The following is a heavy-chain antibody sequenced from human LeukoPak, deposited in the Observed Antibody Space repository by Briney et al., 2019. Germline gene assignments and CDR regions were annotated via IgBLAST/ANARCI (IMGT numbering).Heavy chain of an antibody. CDR3: ARGDEYHDSGSYFNQDY. Sequence: ASVKASCKASGYTFTSYDINWVRLATGQGLEWMGWMNPKNGDTGYGQKFQGRVTMTSDTSITTAYMELSSLTSEDTAVYYCARGDEYHDSGSYFNQDYWGQGTLGIVSS. J-gene: IGHJ4*02. CDR2: MNPKNGDT. V-gene: IGHV1-8*01. CDR1: GYTFTSYD. D-gene: IGHD3-10*01.